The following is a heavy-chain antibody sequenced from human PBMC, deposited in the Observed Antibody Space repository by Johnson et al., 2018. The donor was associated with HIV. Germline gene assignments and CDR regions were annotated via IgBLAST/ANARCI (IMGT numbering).Heavy chain of an antibody. Sequence: VQLVESGGGLVQPGGSLRLSCAASGFTFSSYWMSWVRQAPGKGLEWVANIKQDGSEKYYVDSVKGRFTISRDNAKNTLYLQMNSLRAEDTAVYYCARFDSFDAFDIWGQVTMVIVS. J-gene: IGHJ3*02. CDR1: GFTFSSYW. CDR2: IKQDGSEK. D-gene: IGHD3-9*01. CDR3: ARFDSFDAFDI. V-gene: IGHV3-7*05.